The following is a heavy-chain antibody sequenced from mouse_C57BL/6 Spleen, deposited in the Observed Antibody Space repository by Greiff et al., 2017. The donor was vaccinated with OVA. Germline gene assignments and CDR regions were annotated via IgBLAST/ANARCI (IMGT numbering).Heavy chain of an antibody. J-gene: IGHJ2*01. D-gene: IGHD1-1*01. CDR3: AILDYYGSSYEDYFDY. CDR2: IRNKANGYTT. V-gene: IGHV7-3*01. CDR1: GFTFTDYY. Sequence: EVMLVESGGGLVQPGGSLSLSCAASGFTFTDYYMSWVSQPQGKALEWLGFIRNKANGYTTEYSDSVKGRFTITRDNSQSILYLQMNALRAEDSATYYCAILDYYGSSYEDYFDYWGQGTTLTVSS.